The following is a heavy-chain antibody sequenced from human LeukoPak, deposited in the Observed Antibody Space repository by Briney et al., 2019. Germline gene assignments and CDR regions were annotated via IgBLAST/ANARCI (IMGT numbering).Heavy chain of an antibody. J-gene: IGHJ4*02. Sequence: AETLSLTCTVSGGSITSYYWAWLRQPPEKGLEWIGYIYYSGYNNNNPSLKSRVSMSVDTSKNQFSLKLTSVTAADTAVYYCARHTIASDGARLFDYWGRGTLVTVSS. CDR2: IYYSGYN. CDR3: ARHTIASDGARLFDY. D-gene: IGHD4-17*01. V-gene: IGHV4-59*08. CDR1: GGSITSYY.